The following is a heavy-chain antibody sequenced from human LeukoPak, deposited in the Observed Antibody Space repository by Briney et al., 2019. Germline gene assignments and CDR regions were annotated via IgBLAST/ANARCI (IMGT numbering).Heavy chain of an antibody. Sequence: PGGSLRLSCAASGFTFRSYSMNWVRQAPGKGLDWVSSISPSGSSTYNADSVRGQFTISRDNAKDAVYLQMNSLRGEDTAVYYCVRDFLGESGAGGCWGQGTLVTVSS. V-gene: IGHV3-21*01. CDR3: VRDFLGESGAGGC. CDR1: GFTFRSYS. J-gene: IGHJ4*02. D-gene: IGHD3-10*01. CDR2: ISPSGSST.